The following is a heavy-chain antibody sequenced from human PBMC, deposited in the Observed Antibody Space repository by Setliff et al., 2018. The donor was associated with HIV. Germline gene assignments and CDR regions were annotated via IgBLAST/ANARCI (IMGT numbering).Heavy chain of an antibody. CDR2: IFYSGST. CDR3: TRRGADSYYPRPLDV. D-gene: IGHD3-10*01. Sequence: SETLSLTCTVSGGSVSTGNYYWNWIRLPPGKGLEWIGYIFYSGSTNYNPSLKSRVAISVDTSKNQFSLRLNSVTAADTAIYYCTRRGADSYYPRPLDVWGKGTTVTVSS. V-gene: IGHV4-61*01. CDR1: GGSVSTGNYY. J-gene: IGHJ6*04.